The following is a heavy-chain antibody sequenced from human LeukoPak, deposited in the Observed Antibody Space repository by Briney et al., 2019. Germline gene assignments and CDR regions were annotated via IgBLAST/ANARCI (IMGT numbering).Heavy chain of an antibody. CDR2: IIPLLGVT. CDR1: GGTSSSYA. J-gene: IGHJ3*02. CDR3: ARARTMITFGRVRHAFDI. Sequence: SVKVSCKASGGTSSSYAFNWVRQAPGQGLEWVGRIIPLLGVTNHAQKLQGRVTVTADPATNTAYMELSSLIPDDTAVYYCARARTMITFGRVRHAFDIWGQGTLVTVSS. V-gene: IGHV1-69*04. D-gene: IGHD3-16*01.